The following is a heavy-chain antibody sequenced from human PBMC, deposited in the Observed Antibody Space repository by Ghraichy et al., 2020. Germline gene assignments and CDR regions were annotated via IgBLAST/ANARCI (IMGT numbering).Heavy chain of an antibody. CDR1: GFTFSSYA. J-gene: IGHJ4*02. Sequence: GGSLRLSCAASGFTFSSYAMSWVRQAPGKGLEWVSAISGSGGSTYYADSVKGRFTISRDNSKSTLYLQMNSLRAEDTAVYYCAKAPKYSSGTVYYFDYWGQGTLVTVSS. D-gene: IGHD6-19*01. CDR3: AKAPKYSSGTVYYFDY. CDR2: ISGSGGST. V-gene: IGHV3-23*01.